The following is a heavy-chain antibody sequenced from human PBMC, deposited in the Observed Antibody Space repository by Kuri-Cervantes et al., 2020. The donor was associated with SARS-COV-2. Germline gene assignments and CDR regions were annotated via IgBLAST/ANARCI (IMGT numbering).Heavy chain of an antibody. CDR1: GFTFSSYS. CDR3: ARDGPRGFYYDSSGYSDWFDP. J-gene: IGHJ5*02. V-gene: IGHV3-21*01. D-gene: IGHD3-22*01. Sequence: GGSLRLSCAASGFTFSSYSMNWVRQAPGKGLEWVSSISSSSSYIYYADSVKGRFTISRDNAKNSLYLQMNSLRAEDTAVYYCARDGPRGFYYDSSGYSDWFDPWGQGTLVTVSS. CDR2: ISSSSSYI.